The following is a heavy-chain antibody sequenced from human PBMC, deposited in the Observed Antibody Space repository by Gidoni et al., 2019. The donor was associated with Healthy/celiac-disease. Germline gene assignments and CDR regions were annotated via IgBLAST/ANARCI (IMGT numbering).Heavy chain of an antibody. CDR3: AREFYGDYGYYYYGMDV. CDR2: IYYSWST. CDR1: GGSISSGGYY. J-gene: IGHJ6*02. Sequence: QVQLQESGPGLVKPSQTLSLTCTVSGGSISSGGYYWSWIRQHPRKGLEWIGYIYYSWSTYYNPSLKSRVTISVDTSKNQFSLKLSSVTAADTAVYYCAREFYGDYGYYYYGMDVWGQGTTVTVSS. V-gene: IGHV4-31*03. D-gene: IGHD4-17*01.